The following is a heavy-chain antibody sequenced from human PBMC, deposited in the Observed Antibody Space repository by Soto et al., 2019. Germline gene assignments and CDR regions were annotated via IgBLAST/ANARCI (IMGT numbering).Heavy chain of an antibody. CDR3: ARGVILWFGELARRGGYHYYMDV. CDR2: INDSGNI. Sequence: QVQLQQWGAGLLQPSETLSLTCAVYGGSFSGYQWSWIRQTPGKGLEWIGEINDSGNINYNPSLKIRVTIFLDTSKKRLSLKLSSVTAADSAVYYCARGVILWFGELARRGGYHYYMDVWGKGTTVTVSS. J-gene: IGHJ6*03. CDR1: GGSFSGYQ. D-gene: IGHD3-10*01. V-gene: IGHV4-34*01.